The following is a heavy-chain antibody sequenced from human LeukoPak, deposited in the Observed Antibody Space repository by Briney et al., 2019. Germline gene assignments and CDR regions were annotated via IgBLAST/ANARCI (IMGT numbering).Heavy chain of an antibody. V-gene: IGHV3-7*03. CDR2: IKQDGSEK. J-gene: IGHJ4*02. CDR3: AKDSQIVVVPAATGTDY. D-gene: IGHD2-2*01. Sequence: GGSLRLSCAASGFTFSSYWMSWVRQAPGKGLEWVANIKQDGSEKYYVDSVKGRFTISRDNAKNSLYLQMNSLRAEDTAVYYCAKDSQIVVVPAATGTDYWGQGTLVTVSS. CDR1: GFTFSSYW.